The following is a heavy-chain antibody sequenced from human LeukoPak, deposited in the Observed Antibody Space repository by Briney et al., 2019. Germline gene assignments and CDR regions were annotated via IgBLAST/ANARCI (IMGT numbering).Heavy chain of an antibody. CDR1: GFTVSSNY. CDR2: IYSGGST. V-gene: IGHV3-53*01. Sequence: TGGSLRLYCAASGFTVSSNYMSWVRQAPGKGLEWVSVIYSGGSTYYADSVKGRFTISRDNSKNTLYLQMNSLRAEDTAVYYCAREGYYYDSSGYYSEAFDIWGQGTMVTVSS. J-gene: IGHJ3*02. D-gene: IGHD3-22*01. CDR3: AREGYYYDSSGYYSEAFDI.